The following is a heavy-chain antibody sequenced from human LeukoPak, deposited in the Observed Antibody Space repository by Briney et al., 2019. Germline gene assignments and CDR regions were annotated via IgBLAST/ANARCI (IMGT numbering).Heavy chain of an antibody. D-gene: IGHD4-17*01. Sequence: EGSLRLSCAASGFSFSNFGMNWVRQGLGKGLEWVSSITGRGSSAYYADSVKGRFTISRDNSKSTLYLQMNSLRGDDTAVYYCARDYGDYGLDYWGQGALVTVAS. CDR3: ARDYGDYGLDY. J-gene: IGHJ4*02. CDR1: GFSFSNFG. CDR2: ITGRGSSA. V-gene: IGHV3-23*01.